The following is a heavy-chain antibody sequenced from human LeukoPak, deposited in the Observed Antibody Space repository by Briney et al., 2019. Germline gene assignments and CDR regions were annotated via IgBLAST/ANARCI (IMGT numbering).Heavy chain of an antibody. CDR2: IRSSSSTI. CDR3: AVTVTTRRGLDY. D-gene: IGHD4-17*01. CDR1: GFTFSSYS. J-gene: IGHJ4*02. Sequence: GGSLSLSCAASGFTFSSYSMNWVRQAPGKGLGWVSYIRSSSSTISYADSVKGRFTISRDNATNSLYLQMNSLRAEDTAVYYCAVTVTTRRGLDYWGQGTLVTVS. V-gene: IGHV3-48*04.